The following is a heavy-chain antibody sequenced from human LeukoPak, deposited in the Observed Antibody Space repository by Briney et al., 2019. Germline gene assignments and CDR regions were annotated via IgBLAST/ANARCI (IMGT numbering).Heavy chain of an antibody. Sequence: ASVKVSCKASGYTFTGYYMHWVRQAPGQGLEWMGWINPNSGDTHYSRKFQGRVTMTRDTSISTAYMEVSRLRSDDTAVYYCAREKDTAVVNELDYWGQGTLVTVSS. V-gene: IGHV1-2*02. CDR3: AREKDTAVVNELDY. CDR1: GYTFTGYY. D-gene: IGHD5-18*01. CDR2: INPNSGDT. J-gene: IGHJ4*02.